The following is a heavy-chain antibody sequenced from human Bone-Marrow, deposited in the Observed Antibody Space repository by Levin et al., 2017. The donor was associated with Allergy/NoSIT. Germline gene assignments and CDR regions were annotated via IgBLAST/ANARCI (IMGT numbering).Heavy chain of an antibody. J-gene: IGHJ4*02. CDR1: GYDFNIFG. CDR2: ISADDGNT. CDR3: AREKVGAIIRDFDY. D-gene: IGHD1-26*01. Sequence: GESLKISCQASGYDFNIFGISWVRQAPGQGLEWMGWISADDGNTNYAQKFQGRVTMTTDTSTRTAYLDLRSLRSDDTAVYFCAREKVGAIIRDFDYWGQGTLVTVSS. V-gene: IGHV1-18*01.